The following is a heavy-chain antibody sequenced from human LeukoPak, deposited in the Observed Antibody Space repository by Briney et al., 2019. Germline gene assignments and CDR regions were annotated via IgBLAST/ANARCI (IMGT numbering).Heavy chain of an antibody. V-gene: IGHV1-8*03. CDR1: GYTFTSYD. CDR3: ARFSAARRRYFDY. J-gene: IGHJ4*02. CDR2: MNPNSGNT. D-gene: IGHD6-6*01. Sequence: ASVKVSCKASGYTFTSYDINWVRQATGQGLEWMGWMNPNSGNTGYAQKFQGRVTITRNTSISTAYMELSSLRSEDTAVYYCARFSAARRRYFDYWGQGTLVTVSS.